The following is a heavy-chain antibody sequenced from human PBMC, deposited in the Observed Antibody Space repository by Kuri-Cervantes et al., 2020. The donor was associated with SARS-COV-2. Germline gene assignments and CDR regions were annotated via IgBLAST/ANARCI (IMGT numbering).Heavy chain of an antibody. CDR2: IRYDGSNK. D-gene: IGHD2-2*01. CDR1: GFTFSRYA. J-gene: IGHJ6*03. Sequence: GGSLRLSCAGSGFTFSRYAIHCVRQAPGKGLEWVAFIRYDGSNKYYADSVKGRFTISRDNSKNTLYLQMNSLRAEDTAVYYCARDYCSSTSRYGYYYMDVWGKGTTVTVSS. CDR3: ARDYCSSTSRYGYYYMDV. V-gene: IGHV3-30*02.